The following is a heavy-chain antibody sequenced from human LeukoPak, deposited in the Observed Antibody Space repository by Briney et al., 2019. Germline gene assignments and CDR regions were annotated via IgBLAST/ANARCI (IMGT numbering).Heavy chain of an antibody. Sequence: GASVKVSFKASVYTFTSYGINWRRQAPGQGLEWLGWISGYNGNTNYAQKFQGRVTMTTDTPTSTAYMDLRSLRLNDAAVYDCAVHEFYSGGYHFDYWGQGTLVTVSS. V-gene: IGHV1-18*01. D-gene: IGHD5-12*01. CDR3: AVHEFYSGGYHFDY. CDR1: VYTFTSYG. J-gene: IGHJ4*02. CDR2: ISGYNGNT.